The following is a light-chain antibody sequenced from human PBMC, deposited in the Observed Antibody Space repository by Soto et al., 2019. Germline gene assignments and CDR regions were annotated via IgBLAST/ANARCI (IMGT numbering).Light chain of an antibody. CDR1: NTDVGAYDY. V-gene: IGLV2-11*01. Sequence: QSALTQPRSVSGSPGQSVTISCTGTNTDVGAYDYVSWYRRHPGKAPKLMIYDVSVRPSGVPDRFSGSKSGNTASLTISGLQADDEADYYCCSYAGSYTLKVFGGGTKLTVL. CDR2: DVS. CDR3: CSYAGSYTLKV. J-gene: IGLJ3*02.